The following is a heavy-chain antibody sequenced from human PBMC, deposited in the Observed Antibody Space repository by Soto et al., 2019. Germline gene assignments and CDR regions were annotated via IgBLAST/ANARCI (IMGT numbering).Heavy chain of an antibody. J-gene: IGHJ6*02. CDR2: IYTSASI. CDR1: GADINTYS. CDR3: ARDREAGYNFYYGMDV. V-gene: IGHV4-4*07. Sequence: SETLSLTCSVSGADINTYSWTWIRQPAGKGLEWIGRIYTSASINYNPSLKGRVALSVDTSTNQVSLRLASVTAADTAIYYCARDREAGYNFYYGMDVWGQGTTVTVSS. D-gene: IGHD6-19*01.